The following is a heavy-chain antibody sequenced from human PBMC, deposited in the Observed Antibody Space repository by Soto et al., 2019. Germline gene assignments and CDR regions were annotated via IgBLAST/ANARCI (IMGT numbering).Heavy chain of an antibody. Sequence: QVQLVESGGGLVKPGGSLRLSCAASGFTFNNYYLAWIRRAPGKGLEWVSYVSGSGSSVFYTDSLKGRFTMSRDNAKRSVYLQLNRLTVEDPAGYYCARWHYLVRWPGLDVWGKGTTVTVSS. J-gene: IGHJ6*04. CDR1: GFTFNNYY. V-gene: IGHV3-11*01. CDR3: ARWHYLVRWPGLDV. CDR2: VSGSGSSV. D-gene: IGHD3-3*01.